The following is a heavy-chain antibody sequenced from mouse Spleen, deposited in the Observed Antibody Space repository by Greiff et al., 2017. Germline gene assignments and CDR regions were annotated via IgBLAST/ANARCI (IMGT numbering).Heavy chain of an antibody. J-gene: IGHJ4*01. Sequence: EVHLVESGGGLVQPGGSLRLSCATSGFTFTDYYMSWVRQPPGKALEWLGFIRNKANGYTTEYSASVKGRFTISRDNSQSILYLQMNTLRAEDSATYYCARARYYDYYYYAMDYWGQGTSVTVSS. V-gene: IGHV7-3*02. CDR2: IRNKANGYTT. CDR3: ARARYYDYYYYAMDY. D-gene: IGHD2-4*01. CDR1: GFTFTDYY.